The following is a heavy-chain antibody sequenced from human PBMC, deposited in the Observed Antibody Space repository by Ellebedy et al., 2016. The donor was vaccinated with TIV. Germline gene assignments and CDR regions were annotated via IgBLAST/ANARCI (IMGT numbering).Heavy chain of an antibody. CDR3: ARVGSLRLGDLRVNY. V-gene: IGHV1-69*04. CDR2: IIPILGIA. D-gene: IGHD3-16*01. J-gene: IGHJ4*02. CDR1: GGTFSSYA. Sequence: AASVKVSCKASGGTFSSYAISWVRQAPGQGLEWMGRIIPILGIANYAQKFQGRVTITRDTSASTAYMELSSLRSEETAVYYCARVGSLRLGDLRVNYWGQGTLVTVSS.